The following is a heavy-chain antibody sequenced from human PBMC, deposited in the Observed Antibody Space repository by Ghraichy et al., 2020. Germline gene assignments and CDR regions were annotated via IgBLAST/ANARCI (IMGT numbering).Heavy chain of an antibody. Sequence: SETLSLTCAVSGDSINSNNWWSWVRQPPGKGVEWIGEIYQSGSTNYKPSLKSRVTISIDKSKNQFSLKLSSVTAADTAVYYCTRARDYFYYYGMDVWGQGTTVTVSS. V-gene: IGHV4-4*02. J-gene: IGHJ6*02. CDR2: IYQSGST. CDR1: GDSINSNNW. CDR3: TRARDYFYYYGMDV.